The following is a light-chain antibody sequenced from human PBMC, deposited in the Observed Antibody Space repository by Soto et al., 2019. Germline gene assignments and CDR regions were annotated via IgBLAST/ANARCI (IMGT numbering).Light chain of an antibody. CDR1: SSDVGGYNY. J-gene: IGLJ7*01. V-gene: IGLV2-14*01. CDR2: DVS. CDR3: SSYTSSSTLALFV. Sequence: QSVLTQPASVSGSPGQSITISCTGTSSDVGGYNYVSWYQQHPGKAPKLMIYDVSNRPSGVSNRFSGSKSGNTASLTISGLQAEDEADYYCSSYTSSSTLALFVFGTGTQLTVL.